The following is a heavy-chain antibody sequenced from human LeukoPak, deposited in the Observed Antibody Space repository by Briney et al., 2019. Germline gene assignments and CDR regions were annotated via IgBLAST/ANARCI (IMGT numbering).Heavy chain of an antibody. CDR3: ARDGTAAGLYFDL. CDR2: IRQDGSEN. CDR1: GFTFTDYW. J-gene: IGHJ4*01. Sequence: GGSLRLSCAVSGFTFTDYWMNWVRQAPGKELEWVASIRQDGSENTYVDPVKGRFTISRDNTKNSLSLQLNSLRVEDTAVYYCARDGTAAGLYFDLWGQGTLVTVSS. V-gene: IGHV3-7*01. D-gene: IGHD6-13*01.